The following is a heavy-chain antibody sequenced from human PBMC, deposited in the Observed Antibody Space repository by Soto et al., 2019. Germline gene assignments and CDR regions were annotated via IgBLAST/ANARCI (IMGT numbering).Heavy chain of an antibody. J-gene: IGHJ4*02. D-gene: IGHD3-10*01. V-gene: IGHV1-18*01. Sequence: ASVKVSCKASGYTFTSYGISWVRQAPGQGLEWMGWISAYNGNTNYAQKLQGRVTMTTDTSTSTAYMELRSLRSDDTAVYYCARTPGGEPEKYYFDYWGQGTLVTVSS. CDR1: GYTFTSYG. CDR2: ISAYNGNT. CDR3: ARTPGGEPEKYYFDY.